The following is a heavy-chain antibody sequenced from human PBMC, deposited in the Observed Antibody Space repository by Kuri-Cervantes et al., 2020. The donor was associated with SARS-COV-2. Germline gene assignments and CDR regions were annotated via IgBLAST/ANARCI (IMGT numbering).Heavy chain of an antibody. D-gene: IGHD3-22*01. CDR3: ARALGRSSGYLYYFDY. CDR1: GGSISSSIYY. Sequence: LSLTCTVSGGSISSSIYYWGWIRQPPGKGLEWVSVIYSGGSTYYADSVKGRFTISRDNSKNTLYLQMNSLRAEDTAAYNCARALGRSSGYLYYFDYWGQGALVTVSS. CDR2: IYSGGST. J-gene: IGHJ4*02. V-gene: IGHV3-66*01.